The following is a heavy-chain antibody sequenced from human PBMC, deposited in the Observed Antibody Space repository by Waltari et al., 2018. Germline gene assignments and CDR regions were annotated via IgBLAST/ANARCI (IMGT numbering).Heavy chain of an antibody. V-gene: IGHV1-2*04. Sequence: QVQLVQSVAEVKKPGASVKVSCKASGYTFTGYYMHWVRQAPGQGLEWMGWINPNSGGTNYAQKFQGWVTMTRDTSISTAYMELSRLRSDDTAVYYCATSPNWSRGYYFDYWGQGTLVTVSS. D-gene: IGHD1-1*01. CDR2: INPNSGGT. CDR1: GYTFTGYY. J-gene: IGHJ4*02. CDR3: ATSPNWSRGYYFDY.